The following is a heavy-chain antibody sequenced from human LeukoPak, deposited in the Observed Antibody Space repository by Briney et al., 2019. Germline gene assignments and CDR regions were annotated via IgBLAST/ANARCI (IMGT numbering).Heavy chain of an antibody. Sequence: ASVKVSCTASGGTFSSYAISWVRQAPGQGLEWMGGIIPIFGTANYAQKFQGRVTITADESTSTAYMELSSLRSEDTAVYYCARPCQPYYYDSSGYFDYWGQGTLVTVSS. D-gene: IGHD3-22*01. CDR2: IIPIFGTA. CDR3: ARPCQPYYYDSSGYFDY. V-gene: IGHV1-69*13. CDR1: GGTFSSYA. J-gene: IGHJ4*02.